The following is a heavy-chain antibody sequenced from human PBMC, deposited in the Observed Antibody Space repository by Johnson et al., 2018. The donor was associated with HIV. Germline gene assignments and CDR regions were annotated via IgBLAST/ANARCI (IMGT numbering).Heavy chain of an antibody. V-gene: IGHV3-9*01. CDR1: GFTFDDYA. CDR2: ISWNSGSM. J-gene: IGHJ3*02. CDR3: ARVRGLGYCSSTNCWGDAFDI. D-gene: IGHD2-2*01. Sequence: VHLVESGGGLVQPGRSLRLSCAASGFTFDDYAMHWVRQVPGKGLEWVSGISWNSGSMGYVDSVKGRFAISRDNAKNSLYLQMNSLRGEDTALYYCARVRGLGYCSSTNCWGDAFDIWGQGTMVTGSS.